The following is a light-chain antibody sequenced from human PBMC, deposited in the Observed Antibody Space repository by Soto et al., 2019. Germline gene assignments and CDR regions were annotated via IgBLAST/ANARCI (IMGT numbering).Light chain of an antibody. J-gene: IGLJ1*01. Sequence: QSVLTQPPSASGSPGQSVTISCTGTKNDIGGYDFVSWYQHHPGKAPRLIIYEVVQRPSGVPNRFSGSKSGNTASLTVSGLQAADEGDYFCKSYASSNTHVFGSGTKLTVL. CDR3: KSYASSNTHV. CDR2: EVV. V-gene: IGLV2-8*01. CDR1: KNDIGGYDF.